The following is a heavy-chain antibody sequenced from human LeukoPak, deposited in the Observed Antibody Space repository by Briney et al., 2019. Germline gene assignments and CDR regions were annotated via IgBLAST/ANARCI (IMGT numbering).Heavy chain of an antibody. Sequence: ASVKVSCKASGYTFTSYGISWVRQAPGQGLEWMGWISAYNGNTNYAQKLQGRVTMTTDTSTSTAYMELRSLRPDDTAVYYCARDLPEYDFWSGHTGDYFDYWGQGTLVTVSS. CDR3: ARDLPEYDFWSGHTGDYFDY. CDR1: GYTFTSYG. D-gene: IGHD3-3*01. V-gene: IGHV1-18*01. J-gene: IGHJ4*02. CDR2: ISAYNGNT.